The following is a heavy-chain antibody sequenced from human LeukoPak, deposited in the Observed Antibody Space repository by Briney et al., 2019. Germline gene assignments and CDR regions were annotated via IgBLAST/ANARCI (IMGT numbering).Heavy chain of an antibody. V-gene: IGHV3-15*01. Sequence: GGSLRLSCAASGFTFSNAWMSWVRQAPGKGLEWVGRIKSKTDGGTTDYAAPVKGRFTISRDDSKNTLYLQMNSPKTEDTAVYYCTTDAPRDYYGSGSYYLWGQGTLVTVSS. D-gene: IGHD3-10*01. CDR3: TTDAPRDYYGSGSYYL. CDR1: GFTFSNAW. J-gene: IGHJ4*02. CDR2: IKSKTDGGTT.